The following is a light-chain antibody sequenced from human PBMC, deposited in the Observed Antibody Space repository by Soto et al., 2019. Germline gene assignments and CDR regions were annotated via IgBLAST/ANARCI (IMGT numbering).Light chain of an antibody. Sequence: QSVLTQPASVSGSPGQSITISCTGTSSDVGSYNLVSWYQLHPGKAPVLIIYEASKRPSGVSNRFSGSKSGNTASLTISGLQAEDEADYYCCSYAGSSTYVFGTGTKLTVL. V-gene: IGLV2-23*01. CDR1: SSDVGSYNL. CDR3: CSYAGSSTYV. CDR2: EAS. J-gene: IGLJ1*01.